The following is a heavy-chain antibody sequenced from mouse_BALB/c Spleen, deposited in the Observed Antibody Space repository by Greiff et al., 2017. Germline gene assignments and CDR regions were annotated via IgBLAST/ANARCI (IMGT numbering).Heavy chain of an antibody. D-gene: IGHD2-1*01. J-gene: IGHJ4*01. CDR2: INPYNDGT. Sequence: EVQLQQSGPELVKPGASVKMSCKASGYTFTSYVMHWVKQKPGQGLEWIGYINPYNDGTKYNEKFKGKATLTSDKSSSTAYMELSSLTSEDSAVSFCARDGNYERYAMDYWGQGTSVTVSS. CDR1: GYTFTSYV. V-gene: IGHV1-14*01. CDR3: ARDGNYERYAMDY.